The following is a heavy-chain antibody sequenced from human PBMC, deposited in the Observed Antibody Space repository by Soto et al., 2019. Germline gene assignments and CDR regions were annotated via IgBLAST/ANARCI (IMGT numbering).Heavy chain of an antibody. CDR1: VFTFGSYA. CDR3: PKDQEDSRAP. D-gene: IGHD3-22*01. J-gene: IGHJ5*02. CDR2: ISGSGGST. Sequence: ALILSCAGSVFTFGSYARSWVRQAPGKGLEWVAAISGSGGSTYYADSVKGRFTISRDNSKNRLYLQMNRLRAENTPVYYCPKDQEDSRAPWGQGTLVTVSS. V-gene: IGHV3-23*01.